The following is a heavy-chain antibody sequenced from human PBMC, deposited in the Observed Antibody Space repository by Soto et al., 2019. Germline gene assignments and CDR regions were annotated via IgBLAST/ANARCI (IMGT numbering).Heavy chain of an antibody. Sequence: QVQLVESGGGVVQPGRSLRLSCAASGFTFSLYGMHWVRQAPGKGLEWVAVISYDGSNKYYTDSVKGRFTLSRDNSKNXLXVXXNSLRPEDAAVYYCANAIPMVRGVLRRDYYYGMDVWGQGTPVTVSS. CDR2: ISYDGSNK. V-gene: IGHV3-30*18. CDR1: GFTFSLYG. D-gene: IGHD3-10*01. J-gene: IGHJ6*02. CDR3: ANAIPMVRGVLRRDYYYGMDV.